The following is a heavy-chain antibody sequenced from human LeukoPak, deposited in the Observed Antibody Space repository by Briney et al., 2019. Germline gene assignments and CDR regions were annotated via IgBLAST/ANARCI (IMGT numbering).Heavy chain of an antibody. D-gene: IGHD6-6*01. V-gene: IGHV4-61*02. CDR1: GGSISSGSYC. Sequence: SQTLSLTCTVSGGSISSGSYCWSWIRQPAGKGLEWIGRIYTSGSTNYNLSLKSRVTISVDTSKDQFSLKLSSVTAADTAVYYCARVGSSDAFDIWGQGTMVTVSS. CDR2: IYTSGST. CDR3: ARVGSSDAFDI. J-gene: IGHJ3*02.